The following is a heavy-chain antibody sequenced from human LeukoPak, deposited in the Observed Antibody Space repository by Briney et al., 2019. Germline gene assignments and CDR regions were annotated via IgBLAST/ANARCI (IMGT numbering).Heavy chain of an antibody. D-gene: IGHD3-10*01. Sequence: KPSETLSLTCTVSGGSISSSSYYWGWIRQPPGKGLEWIGSIYYSGSTYYNPYLKSRVTISVDTSKNLFSLKLSSVTAADTAVYYCARDSYQGEENYNAGASGAFDIWGQGTMVTVSS. CDR2: IYYSGST. CDR3: ARDSYQGEENYNAGASGAFDI. V-gene: IGHV4-39*07. CDR1: GGSISSSSYY. J-gene: IGHJ3*02.